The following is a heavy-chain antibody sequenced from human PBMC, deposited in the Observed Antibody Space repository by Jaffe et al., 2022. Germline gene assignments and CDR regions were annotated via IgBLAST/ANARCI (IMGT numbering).Heavy chain of an antibody. Sequence: QVQLQESGPGLVKPSETLSLTCTVSGGSISSYYWSWIRQPPGKGLEWIGYIYYSGSTNYNPSLKSRVTISVDTSKNQFSLKLSSVTAADTAVYYCARGCSGGSCFLGVDYWGQGTLVTVSS. CDR2: IYYSGST. CDR3: ARGCSGGSCFLGVDY. V-gene: IGHV4-59*01. D-gene: IGHD2-15*01. CDR1: GGSISSYY. J-gene: IGHJ4*02.